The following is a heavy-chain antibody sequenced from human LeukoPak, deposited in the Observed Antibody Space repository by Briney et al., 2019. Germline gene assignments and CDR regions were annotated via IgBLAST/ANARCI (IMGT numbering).Heavy chain of an antibody. Sequence: GESLKFSCKGSGYSFTSYWIGWVRQLPGKGLESIGIIYPGDSDTRYSPSFQGQVSISADKSISTAYLQWSSLKASDTAMYYCARTQNVDTAMVRYYFDYWGEGTLVTVSS. J-gene: IGHJ4*02. CDR1: GYSFTSYW. V-gene: IGHV5-51*01. CDR3: ARTQNVDTAMVRYYFDY. CDR2: IYPGDSDT. D-gene: IGHD5-18*01.